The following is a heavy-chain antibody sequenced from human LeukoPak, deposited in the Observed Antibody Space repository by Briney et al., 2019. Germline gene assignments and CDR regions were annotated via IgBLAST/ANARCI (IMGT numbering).Heavy chain of an antibody. CDR2: IYYSGST. J-gene: IGHJ6*03. Sequence: LETLSLTCTVSGGSISSYYWSWIRQPPGKGLEWIGYIYYSGSTNYNPSLKSRVTISVDTSKNQFSLKLSSVTAADTAVYYCARERSGTDGGYMDVWGKGTTVTVSS. V-gene: IGHV4-59*01. D-gene: IGHD3-10*01. CDR3: ARERSGTDGGYMDV. CDR1: GGSISSYY.